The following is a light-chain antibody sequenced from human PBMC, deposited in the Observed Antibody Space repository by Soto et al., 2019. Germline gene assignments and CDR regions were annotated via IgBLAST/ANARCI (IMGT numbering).Light chain of an antibody. V-gene: IGKV3-11*01. Sequence: EIVLTQSPATLSSFPGERVTLSCRASQTLSNRLAWYQHKPGQAPRLLIYVTSNRATGIPARFSGSGSGTDYTLTISSLEPEDSAVYYCHQRQSWPRTCGQGTKVDIK. J-gene: IGKJ1*01. CDR3: HQRQSWPRT. CDR1: QTLSNR. CDR2: VTS.